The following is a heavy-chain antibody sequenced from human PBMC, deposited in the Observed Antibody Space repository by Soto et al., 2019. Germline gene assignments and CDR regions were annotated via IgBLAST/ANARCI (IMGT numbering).Heavy chain of an antibody. CDR3: AHRVLRTVFGLVTTTAIYFDF. CDR2: IYWDDDK. J-gene: IGHJ4*02. Sequence: QITLNESGPTVVRPTETLTLTCRFSGFSLTTSGVGVGWVRQSPEKAPEWLALIYWDDDKRYSESLKSRLTITKDTSQNQVVLTVANLDPTDTATYYCAHRVLRTVFGLVTTTAIYFDFWGQGTPVAVSS. V-gene: IGHV2-5*02. CDR1: GFSLTTSGVG. D-gene: IGHD3-3*01.